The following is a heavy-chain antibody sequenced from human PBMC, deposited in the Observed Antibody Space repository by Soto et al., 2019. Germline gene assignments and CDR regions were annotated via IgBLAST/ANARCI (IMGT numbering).Heavy chain of an antibody. V-gene: IGHV3-33*01. CDR3: AREGIAAAVYFDY. CDR2: IWYDGSNK. J-gene: IGHJ4*02. D-gene: IGHD6-13*01. Sequence: QVQLVESGGGVVQPGRSLRLSCAASGFTLGSYGMHWVRQAPGKGLEWVAVIWYDGSNKYYADSVKGRFTISRDNSKNTLYLQMNSLRAEDTAVYYCAREGIAAAVYFDYWGQGTLVTVSS. CDR1: GFTLGSYG.